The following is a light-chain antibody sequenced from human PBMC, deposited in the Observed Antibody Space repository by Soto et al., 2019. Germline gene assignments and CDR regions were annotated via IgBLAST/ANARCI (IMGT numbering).Light chain of an antibody. V-gene: IGKV2-28*01. J-gene: IGKJ1*01. CDR3: MQALQTPWT. Sequence: DIVMTQSPLSLPVTAGEPASVSCRSSQSLLHSNGYTYLDWYLQKPGQSPQLLIYWGSNRASGVPDRCSGSGSGTDFTLKISRVEAEDVGVYYCMQALQTPWTFGQGTKVEIK. CDR1: QSLLHSNGYTY. CDR2: WGS.